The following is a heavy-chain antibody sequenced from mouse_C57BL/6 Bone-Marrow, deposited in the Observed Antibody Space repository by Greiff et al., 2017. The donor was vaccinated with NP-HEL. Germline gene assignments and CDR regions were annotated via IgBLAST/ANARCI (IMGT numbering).Heavy chain of an antibody. Sequence: QVQLQQPGAELVKPGASVKMSCKASGYTFTSYWITWVKQRPGQGLEWLGDIYPGSGSTTYNEKFKSKATLTVDTSSSTAYMQLSSLTSEDSAVYYGARWEMGLPYFDYWGQGTTLTVSS. J-gene: IGHJ2*01. CDR1: GYTFTSYW. D-gene: IGHD2-2*01. CDR3: ARWEMGLPYFDY. V-gene: IGHV1-55*01. CDR2: IYPGSGST.